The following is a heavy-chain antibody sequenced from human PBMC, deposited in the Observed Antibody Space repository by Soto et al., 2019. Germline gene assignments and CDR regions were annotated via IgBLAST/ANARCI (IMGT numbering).Heavy chain of an antibody. CDR1: GGSISSSSYY. D-gene: IGHD5-12*01. CDR3: ARFSPRYSGYPFL. Sequence: SETLSLTCTVSGGSISSSSYYWGWIRQPPGKGLEWIGSIYYSGSTYYNPSLKSRVTISVDTSKNQFSLKLSSVTAADTAVYYCARFSPRYSGYPFLWGQGTMVTVSS. J-gene: IGHJ3*01. CDR2: IYYSGST. V-gene: IGHV4-39*01.